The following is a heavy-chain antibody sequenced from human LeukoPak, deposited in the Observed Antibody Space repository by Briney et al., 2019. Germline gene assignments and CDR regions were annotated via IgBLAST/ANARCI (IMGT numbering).Heavy chain of an antibody. D-gene: IGHD6-25*01. V-gene: IGHV3-30*02. Sequence: PGGSLRLTCEASGFTFSSYGMHWVRQAPGKGLEWGAFIRYDGSNKYYADSVKGRFTISRDNSKNTLYLQMNSLRAEDTAVYYCAKAQRLLLEGPDYWGQGTLVTVSS. CDR1: GFTFSSYG. CDR2: IRYDGSNK. CDR3: AKAQRLLLEGPDY. J-gene: IGHJ4*02.